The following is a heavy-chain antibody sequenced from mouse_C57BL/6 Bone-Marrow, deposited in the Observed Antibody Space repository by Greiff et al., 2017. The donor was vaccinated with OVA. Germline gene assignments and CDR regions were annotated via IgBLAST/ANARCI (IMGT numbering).Heavy chain of an antibody. Sequence: VQLQQPGAELVRPGSSVKLSCKASGYTFTSYWMDWVKQRPGQGLEWIGNIYPSDSETHYNQKFKDKATLTVDKSSSTAYMQLSSLTSEDSAVYYCARGIQDYAMDYWGQGTSVTVSS. V-gene: IGHV1-61*01. CDR3: ARGIQDYAMDY. CDR1: GYTFTSYW. J-gene: IGHJ4*01. D-gene: IGHD3-2*02. CDR2: IYPSDSET.